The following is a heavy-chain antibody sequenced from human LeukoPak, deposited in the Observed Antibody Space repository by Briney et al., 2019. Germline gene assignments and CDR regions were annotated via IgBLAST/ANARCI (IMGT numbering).Heavy chain of an antibody. V-gene: IGHV1-2*04. CDR3: ARWDLDAFDI. CDR2: INPNSGGT. Sequence: ASVKVSCKASGYTFTGYYMHWVRQAPGQGLEWMGWINPNSGGTNYAQKFQGWVTMTRDTSISTAYMELSSLRSEDTAMYYCARWDLDAFDIWGQGTMVTVSS. D-gene: IGHD1-26*01. J-gene: IGHJ3*02. CDR1: GYTFTGYY.